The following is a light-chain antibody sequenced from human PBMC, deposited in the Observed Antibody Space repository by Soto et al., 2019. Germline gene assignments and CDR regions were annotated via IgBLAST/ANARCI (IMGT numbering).Light chain of an antibody. Sequence: QSVLTQSSSASASLGSSVKLTCTLSSGHSSHIIAWHQQQPGKAPRYLMKLEGSGSYNKGSGVPDRFSGSSSGADRYLTISTLQSEDEADYYCETWDSNTRVFGGGTKLTVL. CDR3: ETWDSNTRV. V-gene: IGLV4-60*03. CDR2: LEGSGSY. CDR1: SGHSSHI. J-gene: IGLJ3*02.